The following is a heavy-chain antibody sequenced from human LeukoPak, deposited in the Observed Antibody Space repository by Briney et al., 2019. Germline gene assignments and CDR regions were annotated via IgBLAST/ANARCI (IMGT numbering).Heavy chain of an antibody. Sequence: GESLKISCKGSGFSSTSYWIGWVRQMPGKGLEWMGIVYPGDSDTRYSPSFQGQVTISADKSISTAYLQWSSLKASDTAMYYCARLGGQQLEHFDYWGQGTLVTVSS. CDR3: ARLGGQQLEHFDY. V-gene: IGHV5-51*01. CDR1: GFSSTSYW. D-gene: IGHD6-13*01. CDR2: VYPGDSDT. J-gene: IGHJ4*02.